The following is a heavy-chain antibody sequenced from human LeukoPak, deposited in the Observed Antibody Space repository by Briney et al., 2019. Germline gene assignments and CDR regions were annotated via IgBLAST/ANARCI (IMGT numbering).Heavy chain of an antibody. V-gene: IGHV4-39*01. J-gene: IGHJ4*02. CDR2: FYYSGST. CDR3: ARRGIQLWEYYFDY. Sequence: TSETLSLTCTVSGGSISSSGYYWGWIRQPPGKGLEWIGSFYYSGSTYYNPPLKSRVTISVDTSKNQFSLKLSSVTAADTAVYYCARRGIQLWEYYFDYWGQGTLVTVSS. D-gene: IGHD5-18*01. CDR1: GGSISSSGYY.